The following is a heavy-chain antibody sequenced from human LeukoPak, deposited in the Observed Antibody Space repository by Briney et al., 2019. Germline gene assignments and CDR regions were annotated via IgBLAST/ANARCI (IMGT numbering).Heavy chain of an antibody. V-gene: IGHV4-31*03. J-gene: IGHJ4*02. CDR3: ASPEGGWDRPFDY. Sequence: SQTLSLTCPVSGGSISSGGYYWSWLRQHPGKGLEWIGYIYYSGCTYYNPSLKSRVTISVDTSKNQFSLKLSSVTAADTAVYYCASPEGGWDRPFDYWGQGPLVTVSS. D-gene: IGHD1-26*01. CDR1: GGSISSGGYY. CDR2: IYYSGCT.